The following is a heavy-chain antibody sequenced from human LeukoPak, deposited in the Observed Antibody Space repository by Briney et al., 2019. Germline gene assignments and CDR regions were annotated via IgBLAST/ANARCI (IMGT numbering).Heavy chain of an antibody. CDR3: ARAVDAADY. CDR1: GFIFTDHW. V-gene: IGHV3-7*01. CDR2: IKEDESAK. D-gene: IGHD2-15*01. Sequence: GGSLRLSCVASGFIFTDHWMSWVRQAPGKGLEWVANIKEDESAKFYADSVRGRFAISRDNAKNSLYLQMNNLRVEDTAVYYCARAVDAADYWGRGTLVTVSS. J-gene: IGHJ4*02.